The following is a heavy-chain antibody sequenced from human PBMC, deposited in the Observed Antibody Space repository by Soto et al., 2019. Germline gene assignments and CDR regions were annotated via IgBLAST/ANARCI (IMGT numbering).Heavy chain of an antibody. D-gene: IGHD1-26*01. V-gene: IGHV3-21*01. J-gene: IGHJ4*02. CDR3: AGSSDDGRDN. CDR1: GFSLSDYS. CDR2: ISSSSSFI. Sequence: EVQLVESGGGLVKPGGSLTLSCAASGFSLSDYSMNWIRQAPGKGLEWVASISSSSSFIHYAESMKGRFTISRDNAKNSLYLQMNSLSAEDTAVYYCAGSSDDGRDNWGQGTLVTVSS.